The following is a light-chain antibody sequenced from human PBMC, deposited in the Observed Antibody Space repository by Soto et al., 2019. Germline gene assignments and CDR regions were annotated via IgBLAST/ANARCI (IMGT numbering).Light chain of an antibody. J-gene: IGKJ3*01. V-gene: IGKV3-20*01. CDR1: QSVSISY. Sequence: EIVLTQSPGTLSLSPGERATLSCRASQSVSISYLAWYQQKPGQAPRLLIYGASSRATGIPGRFSGSGSGAAGTLTISRLEPEDLAVYYWQQYGRSPFTFGPGTKVDIK. CDR2: GAS. CDR3: QQYGRSPFT.